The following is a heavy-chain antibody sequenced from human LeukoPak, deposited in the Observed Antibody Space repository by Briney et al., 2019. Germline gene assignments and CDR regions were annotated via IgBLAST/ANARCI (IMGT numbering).Heavy chain of an antibody. V-gene: IGHV4-59*01. CDR1: GGSICSYY. CDR3: ARVFEGSGGARYYYYYMDV. Sequence: SETLSLTCTVSGGSICSYYWSWIRQPPGKGLEWIGYIYYSGSTNYNPSLKSRVTISVDTSKNQFSLKLSSVTAADTAVYYCARVFEGSGGARYYYYYMDVWGKGATVTVSS. J-gene: IGHJ6*03. D-gene: IGHD3-16*01. CDR2: IYYSGST.